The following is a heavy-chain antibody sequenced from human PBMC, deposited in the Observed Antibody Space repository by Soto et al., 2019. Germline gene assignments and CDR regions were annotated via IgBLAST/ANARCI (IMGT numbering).Heavy chain of an antibody. CDR1: GYTFNRHD. CDR3: AGEGLYGSIQDNPFYI. J-gene: IGHJ3*02. V-gene: IGHV1-8*01. CDR2: MNPNSGNT. D-gene: IGHD6-19*01. Sequence: QVQLVQSGAEVKRSGASVRISCKASGYTFNRHDINWVRQATGQGPEWIGWMNPNSGNTGYAQKFQGRVTMTRDSIITTAYMGLSSLTSEDTAIYYCAGEGLYGSIQDNPFYIWGQGTMVSVSS.